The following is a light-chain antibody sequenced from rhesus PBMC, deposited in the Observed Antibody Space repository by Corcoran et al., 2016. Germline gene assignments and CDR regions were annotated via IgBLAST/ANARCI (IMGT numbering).Light chain of an antibody. CDR3: LQYSSSPFT. V-gene: IGKV1-22*01. CDR2: KAS. Sequence: DIQMTQSPSSLSASVGDKVTITCRASQGISSWLAWYQQKPGKAPKILIDKASSLQSGVPSRVSGSGAGTDLPLTIGSLQPEDFATYYCLQYSSSPFTFGPGTKLDIK. CDR1: QGISSW. J-gene: IGKJ3*01.